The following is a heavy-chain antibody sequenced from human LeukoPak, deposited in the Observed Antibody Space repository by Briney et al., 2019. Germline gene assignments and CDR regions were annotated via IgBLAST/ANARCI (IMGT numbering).Heavy chain of an antibody. D-gene: IGHD4-17*01. Sequence: SQTLSLTCTVSGGSISSGDYYWSWIRQPPGKGLEWIGYIYYSGSTYYNPSLKSRVTISVDTSKNQFFLKLSSVTAADTAVYYCARDRGGDGDYDYWGQGTLVTVSS. CDR1: GGSISSGDYY. V-gene: IGHV4-30-4*01. CDR2: IYYSGST. CDR3: ARDRGGDGDYDY. J-gene: IGHJ4*02.